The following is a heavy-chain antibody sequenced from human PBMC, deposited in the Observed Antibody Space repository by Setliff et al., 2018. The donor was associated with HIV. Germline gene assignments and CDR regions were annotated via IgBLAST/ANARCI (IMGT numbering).Heavy chain of an antibody. V-gene: IGHV3-48*01. J-gene: IGHJ4*02. CDR1: GFSFNDYS. CDR2: ISSSSSAM. Sequence: GGSLRLSCAASGFSFNDYSMNWVRQAPGKGLEWISFISSSSSAMYYADSVKGRFTIFRDNGKKSLYLQMTTLRVEDTAVYYCVTGGGIDYWGRGTLVTVSS. D-gene: IGHD3-10*01. CDR3: VTGGGIDY.